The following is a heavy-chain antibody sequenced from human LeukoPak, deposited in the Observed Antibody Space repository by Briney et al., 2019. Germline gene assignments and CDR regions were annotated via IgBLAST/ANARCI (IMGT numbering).Heavy chain of an antibody. CDR3: ARAFDQVWGRARRLDY. J-gene: IGHJ4*02. CDR1: GFSFNESY. V-gene: IGHV3-11*01. CDR2: ISGRSYSM. Sequence: PGGSLRLSCGASGFSFNESYMTWIRQAPGKGLEWVAYISGRSYSMYYADSVKGRFTISRDNARNSLYLHMNSLRADDTAVYYCARAFDQVWGRARRLDYWGQGTLVTVSS. D-gene: IGHD3-16*01.